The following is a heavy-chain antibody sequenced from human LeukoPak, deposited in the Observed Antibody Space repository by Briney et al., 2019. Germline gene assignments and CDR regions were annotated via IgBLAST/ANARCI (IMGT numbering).Heavy chain of an antibody. CDR1: GFTFSSYA. V-gene: IGHV3-30-3*01. CDR2: ISYDGSNK. D-gene: IGHD2-15*01. CDR3: ARGSGVVVVAAHFDY. Sequence: GGSLRLSCAASGFTFSSYAMHWVRQAPGKGLEWVAVISYDGSNKYYADSVKGRFTISRDNSKNTLYLQMNSLRAEDTAVYYCARGSGVVVVAAHFDYWGQGTLVTVSS. J-gene: IGHJ4*02.